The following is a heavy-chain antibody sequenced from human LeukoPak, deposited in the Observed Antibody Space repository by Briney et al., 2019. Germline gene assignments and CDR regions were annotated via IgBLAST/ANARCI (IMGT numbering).Heavy chain of an antibody. CDR1: GYTFNDYY. CDR3: PRDRGRNWGSDY. CDR2: INPISGGT. J-gene: IGHJ4*02. V-gene: IGHV1-2*02. D-gene: IGHD7-27*01. Sequence: ASVKVSXKASGYTFNDYYMHWVRQAPGQGLEWVGWINPISGGTDYAQKFQGRVTMTRDTSITTAYMELSRLRSDDTAVYYCPRDRGRNWGSDYWGQGTLVTVSS.